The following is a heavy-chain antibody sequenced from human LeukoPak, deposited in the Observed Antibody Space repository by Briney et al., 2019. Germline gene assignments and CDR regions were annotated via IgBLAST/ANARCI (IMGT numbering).Heavy chain of an antibody. D-gene: IGHD2-15*01. V-gene: IGHV3-66*04. CDR1: GFTVSTSY. Sequence: GGSLRLSCAASGFTVSTSYMSWVRQAPGKGLEWVSVIYSGGGTFYADSVRGRFTISRDNSKNTLYLQMSSLRADDTAVYYCVKPVAATLFNGLDVWGQGTTVTVSS. CDR2: IYSGGGT. J-gene: IGHJ6*02. CDR3: VKPVAATLFNGLDV.